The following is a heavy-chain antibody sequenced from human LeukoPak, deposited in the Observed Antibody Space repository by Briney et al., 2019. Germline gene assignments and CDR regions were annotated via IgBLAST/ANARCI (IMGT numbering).Heavy chain of an antibody. V-gene: IGHV4-59*01. J-gene: IGHJ4*02. Sequence: SETLSLTCTVSGDSISSYYWSWIRQPPGKRLEWIGYIYYSGSTNYNPSLKSRVTISVDTSKNQFSLKLSSVSAADTAVYYCARGGDWFDYWGQGTLVTVSS. D-gene: IGHD3-10*01. CDR3: ARGGDWFDY. CDR1: GDSISSYY. CDR2: IYYSGST.